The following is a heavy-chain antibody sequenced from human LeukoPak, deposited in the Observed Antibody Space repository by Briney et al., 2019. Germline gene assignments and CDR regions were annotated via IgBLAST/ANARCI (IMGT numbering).Heavy chain of an antibody. CDR3: ASRNSQWLAIDY. V-gene: IGHV4-39*07. Sequence: SETLSLTCTVSGGSISSSSYYWGWIRQPPGKGLEWIGEINHSGSTNYNLSLKSRVTISVDTSKNQFSLKMSSVTAADTAVYYCASRNSQWLAIDYWGQGTLVTVSS. CDR1: GGSISSSSYY. CDR2: INHSGST. J-gene: IGHJ4*02. D-gene: IGHD6-19*01.